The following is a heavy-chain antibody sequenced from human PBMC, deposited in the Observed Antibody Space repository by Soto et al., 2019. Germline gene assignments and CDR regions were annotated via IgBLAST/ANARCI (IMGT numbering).Heavy chain of an antibody. J-gene: IGHJ4*02. D-gene: IGHD6-13*01. CDR2: IIPIFGTG. CDR3: ARVGYAGYSSSGGDDY. CDR1: GGTFSSYA. Sequence: QVQLVQSGAEVKKPGSSVKVSCKASGGTFSSYAISWVRQAPGQGLEWMGGIIPIFGTGNYAQKFQGRVTITADESTSTAYMELSSLRSEDTAVYYCARVGYAGYSSSGGDDYWGQGPLVTVSS. V-gene: IGHV1-69*01.